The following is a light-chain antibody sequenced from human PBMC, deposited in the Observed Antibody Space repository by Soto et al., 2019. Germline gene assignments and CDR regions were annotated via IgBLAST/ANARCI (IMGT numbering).Light chain of an antibody. J-gene: IGKJ1*01. CDR2: DAS. Sequence: DIQMTQSPSTLSASVGDRVTITCRASQSLSNRLAWYQQKPGKAPKVLIYDASSLESGVPSRFSGSGSGTDFILTISSLQRDDFATYYCQYYAGVWAFGQGTKVEIK. CDR1: QSLSNR. CDR3: QYYAGVWA. V-gene: IGKV1-5*01.